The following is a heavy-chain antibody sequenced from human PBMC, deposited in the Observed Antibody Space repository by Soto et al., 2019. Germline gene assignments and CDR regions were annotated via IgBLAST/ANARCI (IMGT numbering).Heavy chain of an antibody. Sequence: EVQLVETGGGLIQPGGSLRLSCAASGFSVSSSYMSWVRQPPGKGLEWVSLIYSGGSTYYADSVKGRFTISRDNSNNTLYLQMNSLRAEDTAVYYCARTIVVPAYFGMDVWGQGTTVTVSS. D-gene: IGHD2-2*01. CDR2: IYSGGST. V-gene: IGHV3-53*02. CDR3: ARTIVVPAYFGMDV. CDR1: GFSVSSSY. J-gene: IGHJ6*02.